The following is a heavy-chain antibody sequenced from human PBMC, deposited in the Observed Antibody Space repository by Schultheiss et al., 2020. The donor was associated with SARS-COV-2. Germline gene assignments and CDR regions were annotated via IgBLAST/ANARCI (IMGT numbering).Heavy chain of an antibody. Sequence: LRLSCTVSGGSISSGGYYWSWIRQHPGKGLEWIGYIYYSGSTYYNPSLKSRVTISVDTSKNQFSLKLSSVTAADTAVYYCAKGQRARWVAGTPFDYWGQGTLVTVSS. CDR1: GGSISSGGYY. CDR2: IYYSGST. CDR3: AKGQRARWVAGTPFDY. D-gene: IGHD6-19*01. V-gene: IGHV4-31*03. J-gene: IGHJ4*02.